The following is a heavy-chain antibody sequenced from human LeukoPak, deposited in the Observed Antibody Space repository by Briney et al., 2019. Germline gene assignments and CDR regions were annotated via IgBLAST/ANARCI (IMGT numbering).Heavy chain of an antibody. CDR3: APDTIFGAY. D-gene: IGHD3-3*01. J-gene: IGHJ4*02. CDR2: ISTSSGHI. CDR1: GFTFSNAW. Sequence: GGSLRLSCAASGFTFSNAWMNWVRQAPGKGLEWVSSISTSSGHIYYADSVKGRFTISRDNAKNSLYLQMNSLRAEDTAVYYCAPDTIFGAYWGQGTLVTVSS. V-gene: IGHV3-21*01.